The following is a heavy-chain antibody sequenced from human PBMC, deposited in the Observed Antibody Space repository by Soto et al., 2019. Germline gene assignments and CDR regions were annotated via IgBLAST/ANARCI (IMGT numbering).Heavy chain of an antibody. Sequence: QVQLQESGPGLVKPSETLSLTCTVSGGSISSYYWSWIRQPPGKGLEWIGYIYYSGSTNYNPSLKSRVTISVDTSKNQFSLKLSSVTAADTAVYYCAGGSAIRYFDGSFDPWGQGTLVTVSS. D-gene: IGHD3-9*01. V-gene: IGHV4-59*01. CDR3: AGGSAIRYFDGSFDP. CDR1: GGSISSYY. J-gene: IGHJ5*02. CDR2: IYYSGST.